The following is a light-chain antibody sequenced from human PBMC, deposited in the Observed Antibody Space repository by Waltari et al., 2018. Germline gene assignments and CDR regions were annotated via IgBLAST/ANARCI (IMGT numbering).Light chain of an antibody. CDR2: WAA. Sequence: DIVMTQSPDSLAVSLGERATISCKSSQSVLYSPNNKNYLAWFHQNPEQPPKLRFYWAATRESGVPDLFSGSGSGPDFTRNISSLQAEDVAVYYCHQYSSTPWTFGQGTKVEIK. V-gene: IGKV4-1*01. J-gene: IGKJ1*01. CDR3: HQYSSTPWT. CDR1: QSVLYSPNNKNY.